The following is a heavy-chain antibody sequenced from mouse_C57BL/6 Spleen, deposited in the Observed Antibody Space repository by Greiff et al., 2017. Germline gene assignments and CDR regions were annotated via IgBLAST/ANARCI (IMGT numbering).Heavy chain of an antibody. V-gene: IGHV1-50*01. CDR3: ARGSSGYDAMED. Sequence: QVQLQQPGAELVKPGASVKLSCKASGYTFTSYWMQWVKQRPGQGLEWIGEIDPSDSYTNYNQKFKGKATLTVDTSSSTAYMQLSSLTSEDSEVYYCARGSSGYDAMEDWGQGTAVTVSS. J-gene: IGHJ4*01. CDR2: IDPSDSYT. D-gene: IGHD3-2*02. CDR1: GYTFTSYW.